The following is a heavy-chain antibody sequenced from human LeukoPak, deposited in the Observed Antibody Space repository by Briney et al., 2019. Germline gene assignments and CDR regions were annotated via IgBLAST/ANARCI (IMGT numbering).Heavy chain of an antibody. Sequence: GGSLRLSCAASGFTFSNAWMSWVRQAPGKGLEWVGRIKSKTDGGTTDYAAPVKGRFTISRDDSKNTLYLQMNSLKTEDTAVYYCTTDSLGADCSSTSCQPWGQGTLVTVSS. J-gene: IGHJ5*02. D-gene: IGHD2-2*01. CDR1: GFTFSNAW. CDR2: IKSKTDGGTT. V-gene: IGHV3-15*01. CDR3: TTDSLGADCSSTSCQP.